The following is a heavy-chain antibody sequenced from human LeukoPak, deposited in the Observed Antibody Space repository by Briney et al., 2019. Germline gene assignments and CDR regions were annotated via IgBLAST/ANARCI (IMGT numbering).Heavy chain of an antibody. CDR1: GGTFSSYA. CDR2: IIPIFGTA. CDR3: ARDVHDILTGYSDAFDI. J-gene: IGHJ3*02. V-gene: IGHV1-69*06. Sequence: SVKVSCKASGGTFSSYAISWVRQAPGQGLEWMGGIIPIFGTANYAQKFQGRVTITADKSTSTAYMELSRLRSDDTAVYYCARDVHDILTGYSDAFDIWGQGTMVTVSS. D-gene: IGHD3-9*01.